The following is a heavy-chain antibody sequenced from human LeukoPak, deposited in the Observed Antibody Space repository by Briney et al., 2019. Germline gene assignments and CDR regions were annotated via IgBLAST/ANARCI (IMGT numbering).Heavy chain of an antibody. D-gene: IGHD2-15*01. CDR1: GYRFTNYW. V-gene: IGHV5-51*01. J-gene: IGHJ4*02. CDR3: ARLSGRVVCSAGSCYIDS. CDR2: IYPGDSDT. Sequence: GESLKISCKSSGYRFTNYWIGWVRQKPGKGLEWMGIIYPGDSDTRYSLSFQGQVTMSVDKSLSTAYLQWSSLKTSDTAMYYCARLSGRVVCSAGSCYIDSWGQGTLVTVSS.